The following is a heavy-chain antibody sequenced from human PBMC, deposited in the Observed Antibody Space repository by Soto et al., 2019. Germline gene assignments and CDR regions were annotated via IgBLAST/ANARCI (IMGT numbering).Heavy chain of an antibody. CDR2: ISGSGGST. V-gene: IGHV3-23*01. CDR1: GFTFSSYA. CDR3: AKDGSGAGRGGGNRFGMDV. Sequence: GGSLRLSCAASGFTFSSYAMSWVRQAPGKGLEWVSAISGSGGSTYYADSVKGRFTISRDNSKNTLYLQMNSLRAEDTAVYYCAKDGSGAGRGGGNRFGMDVWGQGTTVTVSS. J-gene: IGHJ6*02. D-gene: IGHD1-26*01.